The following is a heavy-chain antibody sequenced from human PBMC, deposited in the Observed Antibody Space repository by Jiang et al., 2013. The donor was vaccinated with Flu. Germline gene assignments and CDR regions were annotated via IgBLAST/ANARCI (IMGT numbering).Heavy chain of an antibody. CDR2: INPSGGST. D-gene: IGHD6-19*01. CDR3: AREGRIAVAGTNDNWFDP. Sequence: WVRQAPGQGLEWMGIINPSGGSTSYAQKFQGRVTMTRDTSTSTVYMELSSLRSEDTAVYYCAREGRIAVAGTNDNWFDPWGQGTLVTVSS. V-gene: IGHV1-46*01. J-gene: IGHJ5*02.